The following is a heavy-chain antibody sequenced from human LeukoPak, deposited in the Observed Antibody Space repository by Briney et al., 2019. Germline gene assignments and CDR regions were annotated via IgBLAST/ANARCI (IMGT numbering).Heavy chain of an antibody. CDR3: ARDRHPSTVGGTVDY. D-gene: IGHD1-26*01. J-gene: IGHJ4*02. CDR2: INPLSGST. V-gene: IGHV1-2*02. CDR1: GYAFTGYY. Sequence: ASVKVSCKASGYAFTGYYMHWVRQAPGQGFEWMGWINPLSGSTNYAQNFQARVTLTRDTSITTAYMELTRLTSDDTAVYYCARDRHPSTVGGTVDYWAQGTLVTVSS.